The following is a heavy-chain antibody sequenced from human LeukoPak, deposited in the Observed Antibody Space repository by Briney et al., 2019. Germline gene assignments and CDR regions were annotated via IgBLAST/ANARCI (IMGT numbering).Heavy chain of an antibody. V-gene: IGHV7-4-1*02. Sequence: ASVKVSCKASGYTFTSYAMNWVRQAPGQGLEWMGWINTNTGNPTYAQGFTGRFVFSLDTSVSTAYLQISSLKAEDTAVYYCARVKRWLQFAAFDIWGQGTMVTVSS. J-gene: IGHJ3*02. CDR1: GYTFTSYA. D-gene: IGHD5-24*01. CDR2: INTNTGNP. CDR3: ARVKRWLQFAAFDI.